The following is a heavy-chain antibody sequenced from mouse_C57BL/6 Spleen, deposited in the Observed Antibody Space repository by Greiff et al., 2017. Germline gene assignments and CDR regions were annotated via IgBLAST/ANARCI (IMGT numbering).Heavy chain of an antibody. J-gene: IGHJ2*01. CDR3: ARERVITTVVALDY. CDR2: IYPGDGDN. V-gene: IGHV1-82*01. D-gene: IGHD1-1*01. Sequence: QVQLQQSGPELVKPGASVKISCKASGYAFSSSWMNWVKQRPGTGLEWIGRIYPGDGDNNYNGKFKGKATLTADTSSSTAYRQLSSLTSEDSAVYFCARERVITTVVALDYWGQGTTLTVSS. CDR1: GYAFSSSW.